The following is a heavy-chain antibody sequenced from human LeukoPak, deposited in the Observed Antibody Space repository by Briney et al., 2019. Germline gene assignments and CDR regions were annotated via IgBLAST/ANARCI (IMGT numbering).Heavy chain of an antibody. CDR2: FSASGGGGGDT. CDR3: TKGLSFAATDGFAI. J-gene: IGHJ3*02. D-gene: IGHD2-15*01. CDR1: GFSFNSYA. Sequence: HPGGSLRLSCAASGFSFNSYAMSWVRQAPGKGLEWVSSFSASGGGGGDTHYADSVKGRFTVSRDNSKNTLFLQMNSLRVEDTALYYCTKGLSFAATDGFAIWGQGTMVTVSS. V-gene: IGHV3-23*01.